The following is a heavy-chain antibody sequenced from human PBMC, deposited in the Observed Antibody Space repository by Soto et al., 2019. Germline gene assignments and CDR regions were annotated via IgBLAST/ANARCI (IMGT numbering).Heavy chain of an antibody. CDR2: IYYDGSA. CDR3: AKVVVAATRHTDFDS. Sequence: SETLSLTCTVSGGSINSNNYYWAWIRQPPGKGLAWIASIYYDGSAYYNPSLKSRVSISVDTSKNHFSLKLSSATAADTAVYYCAKVVVAATRHTDFDSWGQGTLVTVSS. CDR1: GGSINSNNYY. D-gene: IGHD2-15*01. V-gene: IGHV4-39*02. J-gene: IGHJ4*02.